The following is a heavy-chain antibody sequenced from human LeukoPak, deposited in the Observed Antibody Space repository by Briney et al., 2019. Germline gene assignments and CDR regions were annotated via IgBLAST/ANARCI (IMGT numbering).Heavy chain of an antibody. CDR2: MNPNSGNT. CDR3: ARSTMGARRRYDY. D-gene: IGHD3-10*01. J-gene: IGHJ4*02. Sequence: ASVKVSCKASKDTFTIYDVNWVGQATGLGLEWMGWMNPNSGNTGYAQKFQGRVTMTMNSSISTAYMELTSLTSEDTAVYYCARSTMGARRRYDYWGQGTLVTVSS. CDR1: KDTFTIYD. V-gene: IGHV1-8*01.